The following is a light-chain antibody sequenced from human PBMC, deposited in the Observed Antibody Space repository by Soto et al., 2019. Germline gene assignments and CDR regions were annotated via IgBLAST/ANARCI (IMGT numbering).Light chain of an antibody. CDR2: EVE. CDR1: SSDIGDYNY. Sequence: QSVLTQPASVSASPGQSITISCTGTSSDIGDYNYVSWYQQRPGEAPKLILCEVENRPSGISDRFSGSKSGNTASLTISGLRTEDEADYYCSSYTSTVTLVVFGGGTKVTVL. CDR3: SSYTSTVTLVV. J-gene: IGLJ2*01. V-gene: IGLV2-14*03.